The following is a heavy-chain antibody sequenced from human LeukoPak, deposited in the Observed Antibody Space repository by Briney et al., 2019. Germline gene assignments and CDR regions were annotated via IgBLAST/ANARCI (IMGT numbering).Heavy chain of an antibody. CDR2: IKQDGSEK. CDR1: GFTFSSYW. CDR3: ARDATSGWYDLDY. J-gene: IGHJ4*02. D-gene: IGHD6-19*01. Sequence: GGSLRLSCAASGFTFSSYWMSWVRQAPGKGLEWVANIKQDGSEKYYVDSVKGRFTISRDNAKNSLYLQMNSLRAEDTAVYYCARDATSGWYDLDYWGQGTLVTVSS. V-gene: IGHV3-7*01.